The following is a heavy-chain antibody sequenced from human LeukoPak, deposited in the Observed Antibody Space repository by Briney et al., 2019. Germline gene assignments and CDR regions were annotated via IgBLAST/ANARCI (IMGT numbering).Heavy chain of an antibody. D-gene: IGHD3-22*01. Sequence: GASVEVSFKASGYPFTSYYMHWVRQAPGQGLEWMGIINPRGGSISYAQKFQGRVTMTRDTSTSTVYMELSSLRSEDTAVYYCARDPPYDTSGYYFDYWGQGTLVTVSS. CDR2: INPRGGSI. CDR1: GYPFTSYY. CDR3: ARDPPYDTSGYYFDY. V-gene: IGHV1-46*01. J-gene: IGHJ4*02.